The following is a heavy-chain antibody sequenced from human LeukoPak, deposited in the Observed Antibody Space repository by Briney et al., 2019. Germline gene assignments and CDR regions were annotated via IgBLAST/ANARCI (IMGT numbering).Heavy chain of an antibody. CDR3: ARGGATISSVVY. Sequence: GGSLRLSCAASGFTFRSYSMNWVRQAPGKGLEWASYISSSSSTIYYADSVKGRFTISRDNAKNSLYLQMNSLRAEDTAVYYCARGGATISSVVYWGQGTLVAVSS. V-gene: IGHV3-48*04. CDR1: GFTFRSYS. D-gene: IGHD6-6*01. J-gene: IGHJ4*02. CDR2: ISSSSSTI.